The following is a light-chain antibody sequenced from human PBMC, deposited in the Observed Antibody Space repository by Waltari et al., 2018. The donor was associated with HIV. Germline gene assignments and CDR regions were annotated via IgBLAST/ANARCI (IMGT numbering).Light chain of an antibody. J-gene: IGKJ4*01. CDR1: QGVRQY. Sequence: DIQMTQSPSSLSASVGDRVNITCRASQGVRQYVAWYHQRPGEPPKVVIYGATILKAGVEPRFSASGSGTDFSLTISSLRAEDLGIYYCQTYNGPPFAFGGGTKV. CDR2: GAT. CDR3: QTYNGPPFA. V-gene: IGKV1-27*01.